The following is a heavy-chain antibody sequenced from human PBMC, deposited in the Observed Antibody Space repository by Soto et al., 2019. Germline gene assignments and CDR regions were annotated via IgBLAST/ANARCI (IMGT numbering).Heavy chain of an antibody. CDR1: GGSISSSSYY. Sequence: QLQLQESGPGLVKPSETLSLTCTVSGGSISSSSYYWGWIRQPPGKGLEWIGTIYYSGSTYYNPSLKSRVTISVDTSKNQFSLKLRSVTAADTAVYYCARHSGYGPQIDYWGQGTLVTVSS. J-gene: IGHJ4*02. D-gene: IGHD5-12*01. CDR3: ARHSGYGPQIDY. V-gene: IGHV4-39*01. CDR2: IYYSGST.